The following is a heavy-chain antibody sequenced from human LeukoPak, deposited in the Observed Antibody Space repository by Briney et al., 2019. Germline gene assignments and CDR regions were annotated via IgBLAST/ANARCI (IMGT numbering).Heavy chain of an antibody. J-gene: IGHJ4*02. D-gene: IGHD1-20*01. Sequence: SETLSLTCTVSSGSINSYYWNWIRQPPGKGLEWIGYVYYSENIYYGPSLKSRVTISVDTSKKQFSLRLISLTAADTAVYYCAAGITGRTIDYWGQGTLITISS. CDR2: VYYSENI. CDR3: AAGITGRTIDY. V-gene: IGHV4-59*01. CDR1: SGSINSYY.